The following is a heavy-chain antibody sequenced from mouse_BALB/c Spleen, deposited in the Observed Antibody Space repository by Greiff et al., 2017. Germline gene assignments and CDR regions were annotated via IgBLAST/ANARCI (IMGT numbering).Heavy chain of an antibody. CDR2: ISNLAYSI. D-gene: IGHD1-3*01. J-gene: IGHJ4*01. V-gene: IGHV5-15*02. Sequence: DVKLQESGGGLVQPGGSRKLSCAASGFTFSDYGMSWVRQAPGKGPEWVAFISNLAYSIYYADTVTGRFTISRENAKNTLYLEMSSLRSEDTAMYYCAREGGSSYYYAMDYWGQGTSVTVSS. CDR3: AREGGSSYYYAMDY. CDR1: GFTFSDYG.